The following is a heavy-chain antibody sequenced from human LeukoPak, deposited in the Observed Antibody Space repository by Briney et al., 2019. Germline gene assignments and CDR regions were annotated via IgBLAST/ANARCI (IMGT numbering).Heavy chain of an antibody. CDR3: ARVGDWNDLVY. D-gene: IGHD1-1*01. Sequence: PSETLSLTCTVSGGSISSYYWSWIRQPPGKGLEWIGYISYSGSTNYNPSLKSRVTISVDTSKKQFSLKLRSVTAADTAVYYCARVGDWNDLVYWGQGTLVTVSS. CDR1: GGSISSYY. V-gene: IGHV4-59*01. CDR2: ISYSGST. J-gene: IGHJ4*02.